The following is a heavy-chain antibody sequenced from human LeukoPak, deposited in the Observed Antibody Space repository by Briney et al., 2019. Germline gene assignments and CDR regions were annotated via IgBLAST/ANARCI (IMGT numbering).Heavy chain of an antibody. D-gene: IGHD3-3*01. V-gene: IGHV3-21*01. Sequence: PGGSLRLSCAASGFTFSSYSMNWVRRAPGKGLEWVSSISSSSSYIYYADSVKGRFTISRDNAKNSLYLQMNSLRAEDTAVYYCAREFGREGYYDFWSGYYYYMDVWGKGTTVTVSS. CDR1: GFTFSSYS. CDR3: AREFGREGYYDFWSGYYYYMDV. CDR2: ISSSSSYI. J-gene: IGHJ6*03.